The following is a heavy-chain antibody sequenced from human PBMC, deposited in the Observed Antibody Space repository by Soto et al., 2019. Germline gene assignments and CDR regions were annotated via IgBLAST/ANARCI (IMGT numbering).Heavy chain of an antibody. CDR1: GFTFTRYS. CDR3: ARESEDLTSNFDY. J-gene: IGHJ4*02. Sequence: SLRLSCAASGFTFTRYSMNWVRQAPGKGLEWVSSISSTTNYIYYGDSMKGRFTISRDSAKNSLYLEMNSLRAEDTAVYYCARESEDLTSNFDYWGQGTLVTAPQ. CDR2: ISSTTNYI. V-gene: IGHV3-21*06.